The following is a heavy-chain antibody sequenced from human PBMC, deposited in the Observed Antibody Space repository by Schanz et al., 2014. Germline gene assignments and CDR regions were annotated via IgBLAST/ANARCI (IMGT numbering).Heavy chain of an antibody. CDR3: ARDHQWLARYYMDV. Sequence: QVQVVESGGGVVQPGRSLRLSCVASGFTFNNYGMHWVRQAPGKGLGWVAVIWYDGSNEYYADSVKGRFTISRDNPKKTLYLQMNSLRAEDTAVYYCARDHQWLARYYMDVWGKGTTVTVSS. D-gene: IGHD6-19*01. CDR1: GFTFNNYG. CDR2: IWYDGSNE. J-gene: IGHJ6*03. V-gene: IGHV3-33*01.